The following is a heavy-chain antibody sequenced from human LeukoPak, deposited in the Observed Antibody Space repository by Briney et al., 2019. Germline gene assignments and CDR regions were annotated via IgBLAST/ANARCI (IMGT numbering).Heavy chain of an antibody. CDR1: GFTFSSYS. CDR2: ISSSSSYI. D-gene: IGHD4-11*01. V-gene: IGHV3-21*01. CDR3: ARGESPVNTFDY. J-gene: IGHJ4*02. Sequence: GGSLRLPCAASGFTFSSYSMNWVRQAPGKGLEWVSSISSSSSYIYYADSVKGRFTISRDNAKNSLYLQMNSLRAEDTAVYYCARGESPVNTFDYWGQGTLVTVSS.